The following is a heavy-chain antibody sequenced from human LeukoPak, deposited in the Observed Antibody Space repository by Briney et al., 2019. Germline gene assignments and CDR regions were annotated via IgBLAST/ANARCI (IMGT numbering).Heavy chain of an antibody. CDR3: ARVYYDFWSGSAYNWFDP. Sequence: GASVKDSCKVSGYTLTELSMHWVRQAPGQGLEWMGWISAYNGNTNYAQKLQGRVTMTTDTSTSTAYMELRSLRSDDTAVYYCARVYYDFWSGSAYNWFDPWGQGTLVTVSS. CDR2: ISAYNGNT. D-gene: IGHD3-3*01. J-gene: IGHJ5*02. CDR1: GYTLTELS. V-gene: IGHV1-18*01.